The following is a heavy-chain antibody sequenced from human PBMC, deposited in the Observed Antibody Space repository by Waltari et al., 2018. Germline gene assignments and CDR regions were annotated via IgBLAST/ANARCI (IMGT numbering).Heavy chain of an antibody. CDR1: GGSLSSGSYY. V-gene: IGHV4-61*02. D-gene: IGHD3-22*01. J-gene: IGHJ4*02. CDR3: ARDYYDSSGYLGY. Sequence: QVQLQESGPGLVKPSQTLSLTCTVSGGSLSSGSYYWSWIRQPAGKGLEWIGRIYTSGSTNYNPSLKSRVTISVDTAKNQFSLKLSSVTAADTAVYYCARDYYDSSGYLGYWGQGTLVTVSS. CDR2: IYTSGST.